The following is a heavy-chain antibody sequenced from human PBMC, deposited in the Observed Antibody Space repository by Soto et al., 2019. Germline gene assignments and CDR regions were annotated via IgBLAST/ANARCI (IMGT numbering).Heavy chain of an antibody. CDR3: ARPHYYGSSGYFF. V-gene: IGHV4-34*01. CDR1: GGSFSGYY. D-gene: IGHD3-22*01. CDR2: INHSGST. Sequence: PSETLSLTCGVYGGSFSGYYWIWIRQPPGKGLEWIGEINHSGSTNYNPPLKTRVTISVDTSKNQFSLQLSSVTAADTAVYYCARPHYYGSSGYFFWGQGTLVTVSS. J-gene: IGHJ4*02.